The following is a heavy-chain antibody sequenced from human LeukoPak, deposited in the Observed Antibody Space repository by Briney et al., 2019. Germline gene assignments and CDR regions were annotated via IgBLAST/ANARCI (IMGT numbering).Heavy chain of an antibody. CDR3: ARHRSTFSWSGYYSADAFDI. Sequence: KSSETLSLTCTVSGGSISSSSYYWGWIRQPPGKGLEWIGSIYYSGSTYYNPSLKSRVTISVDTSKNQFSLKLSSVTAADTAVYYCARHRSTFSWSGYYSADAFDIWGQGTMVTASS. V-gene: IGHV4-39*01. J-gene: IGHJ3*02. CDR1: GGSISSSSYY. D-gene: IGHD3-3*01. CDR2: IYYSGST.